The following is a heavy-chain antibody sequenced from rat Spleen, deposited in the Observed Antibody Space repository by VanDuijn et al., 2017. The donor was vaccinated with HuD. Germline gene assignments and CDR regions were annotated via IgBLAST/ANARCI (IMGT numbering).Heavy chain of an antibody. CDR3: AIHPLYFDY. Sequence: EVQLVESGGGFVQPGGSMKLSCAPSGFTFSNFDMAWVRQTPTKGLEWVASINFDGSGTYYRDSVKGRFTFSRDNAKNTLYLQMDSLRSEDTATYYCAIHPLYFDYWGQGVMVTVSS. V-gene: IGHV5-25*01. J-gene: IGHJ2*01. CDR1: GFTFSNFD. D-gene: IGHD3-8*01. CDR2: INFDGSGT.